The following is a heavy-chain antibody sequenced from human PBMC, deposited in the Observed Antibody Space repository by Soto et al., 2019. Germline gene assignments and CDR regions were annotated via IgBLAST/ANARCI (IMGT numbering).Heavy chain of an antibody. V-gene: IGHV3-23*01. CDR1: GFTFSSYA. J-gene: IGHJ4*02. CDR3: AKDLRTRYYDILTGYYLPDPLDY. D-gene: IGHD3-9*01. CDR2: ISGSGGST. Sequence: PGGSLRLSCAASGFTFSSYAMSWVRQAPGKGLEWVSAISGSGGSTYYADSVKGRFTISRDNSKNTLYLQMNSLRAEDTAVYYCAKDLRTRYYDILTGYYLPDPLDYWGQGTLVTVSS.